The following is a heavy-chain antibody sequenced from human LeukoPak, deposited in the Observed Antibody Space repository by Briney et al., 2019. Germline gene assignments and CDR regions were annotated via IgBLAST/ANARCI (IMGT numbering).Heavy chain of an antibody. CDR3: ARDQGTYYDFWSGYSDAFDI. CDR2: IIPIFGTA. CDR1: GGTFSSYA. Sequence: GSSVKVSCKASGGTFSSYAISWVRQAPGQGLEWMGGIIPIFGTANYAQKFQGRVTITADESTSTAYMELSSLRSEDTAVYYCARDQGTYYDFWSGYSDAFDIWGQGTMVTVFS. J-gene: IGHJ3*02. D-gene: IGHD3-3*01. V-gene: IGHV1-69*01.